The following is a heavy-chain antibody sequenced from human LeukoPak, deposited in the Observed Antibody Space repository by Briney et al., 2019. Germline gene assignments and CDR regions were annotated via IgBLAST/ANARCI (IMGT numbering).Heavy chain of an antibody. J-gene: IGHJ4*02. D-gene: IGHD4/OR15-4a*01. CDR1: GGSIRGYY. CDR2: INDSGST. Sequence: PSETLSLACTVSGGSIRGYYWSWIRQPPGKALQWIGYINDSGSTDYNPSLKSRVTISLDTSNNQFSLKLSSVTAAETAIYYCARHLAARLGAARFLDYWGQGTLVTVSS. V-gene: IGHV4-59*08. CDR3: ARHLAARLGAARFLDY.